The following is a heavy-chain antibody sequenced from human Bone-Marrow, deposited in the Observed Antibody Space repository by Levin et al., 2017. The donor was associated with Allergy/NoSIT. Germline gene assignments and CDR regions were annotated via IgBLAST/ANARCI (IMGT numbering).Heavy chain of an antibody. V-gene: IGHV3-48*01. D-gene: IGHD2-21*01. CDR2: ISSGSTTI. CDR3: ATDAQLWTRDYSHYSNGMDV. CDR1: GFTLNSYS. Sequence: GESLKISCAASGFTLNSYSMNWVRQAPAKGLEWISYISSGSTTIYYADSVKGRFTISRDNARNSLFLQMDSLRVADTAVYYCATDAQLWTRDYSHYSNGMDVWGQGTTVTVSS. J-gene: IGHJ6*02.